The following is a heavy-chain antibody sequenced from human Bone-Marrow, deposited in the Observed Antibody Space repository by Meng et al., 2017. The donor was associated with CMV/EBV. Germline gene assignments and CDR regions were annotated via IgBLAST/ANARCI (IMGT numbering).Heavy chain of an antibody. V-gene: IGHV4-34*01. J-gene: IGHJ6*02. Sequence: SETLSLTCAVYGGSFSGYYWSWIRQLPGKGLEWIGEINHSGSTNYNPSLKSRVTISVDTSKNQFSLKLSSVTAADTAVYYCARGLRNYGMDVWGQGTTVTVSS. CDR3: ARGLRNYGMDV. CDR1: GGSFSGYY. CDR2: INHSGST.